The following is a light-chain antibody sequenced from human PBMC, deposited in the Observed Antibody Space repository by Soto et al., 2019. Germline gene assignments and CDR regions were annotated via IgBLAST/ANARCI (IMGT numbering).Light chain of an antibody. CDR2: GAS. J-gene: IGKJ1*01. Sequence: EIVLTQSPDTLSLSPGERATLSCRASQSVSSNYLAWYQQKPGQAPRLLIYGASSRATGIPDKFSGSGSGPDFTLTISRLEPEDFAVYYCQQYGGSPRTFGQGTKVDIK. V-gene: IGKV3-20*01. CDR3: QQYGGSPRT. CDR1: QSVSSNY.